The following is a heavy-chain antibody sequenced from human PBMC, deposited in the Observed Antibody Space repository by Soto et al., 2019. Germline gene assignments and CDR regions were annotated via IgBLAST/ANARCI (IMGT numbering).Heavy chain of an antibody. CDR1: GFTFSSYW. J-gene: IGHJ4*02. D-gene: IGHD3-22*01. Sequence: PGGSLRLSCAASGFTFSSYWMSWVRQAPGKGLEWVANIKQDGSEKYYVDSVKGRFTISRDNAKNSLYLQMYSLRAEDTAVYYCARDSPTYYYDSSGYSPLNYWGQGTLVTVSS. CDR3: ARDSPTYYYDSSGYSPLNY. V-gene: IGHV3-7*03. CDR2: IKQDGSEK.